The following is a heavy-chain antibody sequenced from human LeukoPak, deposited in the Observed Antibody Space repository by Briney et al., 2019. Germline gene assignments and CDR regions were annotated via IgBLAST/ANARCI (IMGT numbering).Heavy chain of an antibody. D-gene: IGHD6-13*01. Sequence: GASVKVSCMASGYTFTSYGISWVRQAPGQGLEWMGWISAYNGNTNYAQKLQGRVTMTTDTSTSTAYMELRSLRSDDTAVYYCARDIAAAGTTWFDPWGQGTLVTVSS. CDR3: ARDIAAAGTTWFDP. CDR1: GYTFTSYG. V-gene: IGHV1-18*01. J-gene: IGHJ5*02. CDR2: ISAYNGNT.